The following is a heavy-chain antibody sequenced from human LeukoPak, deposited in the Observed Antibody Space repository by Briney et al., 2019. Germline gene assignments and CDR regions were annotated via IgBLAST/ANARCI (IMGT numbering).Heavy chain of an antibody. V-gene: IGHV4-59*12. Sequence: SETLSLTCTVSGGSISSYYWSWIRQPPGKGLEWIGYIYYSGSTNYNPSLKSRVTISVDTSKNQFSLQLSSVTAADAAVYYCARNGYYVLDYWGQGTLVTISS. CDR1: GGSISSYY. J-gene: IGHJ4*02. CDR3: ARNGYYVLDY. D-gene: IGHD3-10*02. CDR2: IYYSGST.